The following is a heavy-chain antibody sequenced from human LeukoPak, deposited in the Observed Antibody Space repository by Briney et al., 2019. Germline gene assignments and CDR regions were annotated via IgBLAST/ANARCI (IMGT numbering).Heavy chain of an antibody. CDR2: IYPGDSDT. CDR1: GYSFTSYW. D-gene: IGHD3-10*01. CDR3: ARRTYGSGSYYSTPNWFDP. V-gene: IGHV5-51*01. Sequence: GESLKISCKGSGYSFTSYWIGWVRQMPGKGLEWMGIIYPGDSDTRYSPSFQGQVTISADKSISTAYLQWSSLKASDTAMYYCARRTYGSGSYYSTPNWFDPWGQGTLVTVSS. J-gene: IGHJ5*02.